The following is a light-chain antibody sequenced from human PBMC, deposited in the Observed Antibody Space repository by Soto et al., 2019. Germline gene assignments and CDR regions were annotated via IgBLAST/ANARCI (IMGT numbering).Light chain of an antibody. Sequence: DIQMTQSPSTLSASVGDRVTITCRASQSISSWLAWYQQKPGKAPKLLIYKASSLESGVPSRFSGSGSGTDFTFTISSLQPEDFATYYCQHFKSFPITLGQGTRLEIK. CDR2: KAS. CDR1: QSISSW. CDR3: QHFKSFPIT. J-gene: IGKJ5*01. V-gene: IGKV1-5*03.